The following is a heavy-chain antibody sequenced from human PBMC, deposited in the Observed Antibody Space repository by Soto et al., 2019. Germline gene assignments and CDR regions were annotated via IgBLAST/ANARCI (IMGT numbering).Heavy chain of an antibody. D-gene: IGHD4-17*01. V-gene: IGHV3-48*01. Sequence: EVQLVESGGGLVQPGGSLRLSCADSGFTFSSYSMNWVRQAPGKGLAWVSYISSSSSTIYYADSVKGRFTISRDNAKNSLYLQMNSLRAEDTAVYYCAGEADYLNWFDPWGQGTLVTVSS. CDR1: GFTFSSYS. CDR2: ISSSSSTI. J-gene: IGHJ5*02. CDR3: AGEADYLNWFDP.